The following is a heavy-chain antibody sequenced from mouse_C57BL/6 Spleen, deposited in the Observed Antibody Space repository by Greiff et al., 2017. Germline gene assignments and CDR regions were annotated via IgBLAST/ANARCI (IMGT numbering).Heavy chain of an antibody. CDR2: IDPANGNT. Sequence: VQLKQSVAELVRPGASVKLSCTASGFNIKNTYMHWVKQRPEQGLEWIGRIDPANGNTKYAPKFQGKATITADTSSNTAYLQLSSLTSEDTAIYYCARGIITTVVATDAMDYWGQGTSVTVSS. J-gene: IGHJ4*01. CDR1: GFNIKNTY. CDR3: ARGIITTVVATDAMDY. V-gene: IGHV14-3*01. D-gene: IGHD1-1*01.